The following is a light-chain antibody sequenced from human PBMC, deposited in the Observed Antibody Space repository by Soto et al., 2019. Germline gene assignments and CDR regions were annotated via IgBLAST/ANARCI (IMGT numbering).Light chain of an antibody. CDR1: SSDVGGYNY. J-gene: IGLJ3*02. V-gene: IGLV2-11*01. Sequence: QSALTQPRSVSGSPGQSVTISCTGTSSDVGGYNYVSWYQQHPGKAPKLIIYDVSKRPSGVPGRFAGSKSGNTASLTISGLQAEDEADYYCCSYAGSHSWVFGGGTKLTVL. CDR2: DVS. CDR3: CSYAGSHSWV.